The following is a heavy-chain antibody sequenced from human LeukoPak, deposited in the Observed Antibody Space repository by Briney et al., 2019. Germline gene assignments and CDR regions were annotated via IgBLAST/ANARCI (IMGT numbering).Heavy chain of an antibody. CDR2: ISAYNGNT. Sequence: ASVKVSCKASGYTFTSYDINWVRQAPGQGLEWMGWISAYNGNTDYAQKLQGRVTMTTDTSTSTAYMELRSLRSDDTAVYYCARDAITMVRGVMDYWGQGTLVTVSS. CDR3: ARDAITMVRGVMDY. J-gene: IGHJ4*02. V-gene: IGHV1-18*01. D-gene: IGHD3-10*01. CDR1: GYTFTSYD.